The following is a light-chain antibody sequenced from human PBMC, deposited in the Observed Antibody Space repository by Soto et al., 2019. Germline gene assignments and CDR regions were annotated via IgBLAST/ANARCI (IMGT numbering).Light chain of an antibody. V-gene: IGLV1-51*01. CDR2: HSN. CDR3: GAWDNSLSAQFV. CDR1: SSNVGNNF. J-gene: IGLJ1*01. Sequence: QSVLTQPPSVSAAPGQTVTISCSGSSSNVGNNFVSWYQQLPGAAPKLLIYHSNKRPSGIPDRFSGSASATSATLVITGLQTGDEADYYCGAWDNSLSAQFVFGSGTKVTVL.